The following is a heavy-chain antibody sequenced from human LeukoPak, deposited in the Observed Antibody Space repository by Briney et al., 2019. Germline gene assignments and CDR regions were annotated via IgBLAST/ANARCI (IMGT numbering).Heavy chain of an antibody. CDR1: GFSFSSYW. J-gene: IGHJ4*02. D-gene: IGHD5-12*01. V-gene: IGHV3-30*02. CDR3: AKDRGQDSGYDWGYFDY. Sequence: PGGSLRLSCAASGFSFSSYWMTWVRQAPGKGLEWVAFIRYDGSNKYYADSVKGRFTISRDNSKNTLYLQMNSLRAEDTAVYYCAKDRGQDSGYDWGYFDYWGQGTLVTVSS. CDR2: IRYDGSNK.